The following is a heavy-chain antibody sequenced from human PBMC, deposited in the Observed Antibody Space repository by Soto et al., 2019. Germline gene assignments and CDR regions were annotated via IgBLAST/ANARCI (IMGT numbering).Heavy chain of an antibody. J-gene: IGHJ6*02. CDR1: GDSVSSNSAA. V-gene: IGHV6-1*01. D-gene: IGHD6-13*01. CDR2: TYYRSKWYN. CDR3: ARVGRIAAAGPNYYYYGMDV. Sequence: SQTLSLTCAISGDSVSSNSAAWNWIRQSPSRGLEWLGRTYYRSKWYNDYAVSVKSRITISPDTSKNQFSLQLNSVTPEDTAVYYCARVGRIAAAGPNYYYYGMDVWGQGTTVTVSS.